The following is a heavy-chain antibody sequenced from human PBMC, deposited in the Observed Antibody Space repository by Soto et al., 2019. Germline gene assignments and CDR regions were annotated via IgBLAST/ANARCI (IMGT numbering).Heavy chain of an antibody. CDR2: VRAIGGST. CDR1: GFTFSNYD. V-gene: IGHV3-23*01. Sequence: GGSLRLSCAVSGFTFSNYDMTWVRQRPGKGLEWVSSVRAIGGSTDYADSVKGRFTISRDNSKNTLYLQMNSLRAEDTAVYYCAKEFLAAAGPTLDYYYYYGMDVWGQGTTVTVS. D-gene: IGHD6-13*01. J-gene: IGHJ6*02. CDR3: AKEFLAAAGPTLDYYYYYGMDV.